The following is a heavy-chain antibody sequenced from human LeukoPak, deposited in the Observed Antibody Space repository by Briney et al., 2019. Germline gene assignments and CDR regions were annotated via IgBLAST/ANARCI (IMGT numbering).Heavy chain of an antibody. CDR1: GGSVSGHY. J-gene: IGHJ3*02. D-gene: IGHD2-15*01. CDR2: ISSTGIA. V-gene: IGHV4-59*08. Sequence: PSETLSLTCAVSGGSVSGHYWSWIRQPSGKGLEWIGYISSTGIANSNPSVKNRVTISSDTSKNQFSLTLSSATAADTAVYYCARPSPRYCSGGSCNSFDIWGQGILVTVSS. CDR3: ARPSPRYCSGGSCNSFDI.